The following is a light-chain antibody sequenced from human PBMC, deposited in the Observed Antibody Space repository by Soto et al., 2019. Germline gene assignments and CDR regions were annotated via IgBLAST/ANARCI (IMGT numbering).Light chain of an antibody. CDR1: SSNIGSNT. Sequence: HSVLIQPPSASGTPGQRVTISCSGGSSNIGSNTVNWYQQLPGTAPKLLIYSDNQRPSGVPDRFSGSKSGTSASLAISGLQSEDEADYYCAAWDDSLNGWVFGGGTKLTVL. V-gene: IGLV1-44*01. CDR3: AAWDDSLNGWV. J-gene: IGLJ3*02. CDR2: SDN.